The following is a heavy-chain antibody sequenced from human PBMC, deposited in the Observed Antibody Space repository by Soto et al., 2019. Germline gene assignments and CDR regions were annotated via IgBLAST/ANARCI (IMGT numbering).Heavy chain of an antibody. CDR3: ARYDYGDSILHY. CDR2: IYYSGST. CDR1: GGSISSGDYY. J-gene: IGHJ4*02. Sequence: SETLSLTCTVSGGSISSGDYYWSWIRQPPGKGLEWIGYIYYSGSTYYNPSLKSRVTISVDTSKNQFSLKLSSVTAADTAVYYCARYDYGDSILHYWGQGTLVTVSS. D-gene: IGHD4-17*01. V-gene: IGHV4-30-4*01.